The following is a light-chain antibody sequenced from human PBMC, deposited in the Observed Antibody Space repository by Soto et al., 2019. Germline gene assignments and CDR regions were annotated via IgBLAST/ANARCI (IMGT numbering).Light chain of an antibody. J-gene: IGLJ2*01. CDR3: TSYAGNNNLL. V-gene: IGLV2-8*01. Sequence: QSALTQPPSASGSPGQSVTISCTGTSSDVGGYNYVSWYQQHPGKAPKLIIYEVSKRPSGVPDRFSGSKSGNTASLTVSGLQAEDEADYFCTSYAGNNNLLFGGGTKVTVL. CDR1: SSDVGGYNY. CDR2: EVS.